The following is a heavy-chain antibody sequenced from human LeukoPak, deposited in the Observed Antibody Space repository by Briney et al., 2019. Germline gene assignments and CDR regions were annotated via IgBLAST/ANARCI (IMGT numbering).Heavy chain of an antibody. V-gene: IGHV5-51*01. D-gene: IGHD3-9*01. CDR3: ARLNDILTGYSPYGMDV. J-gene: IGHJ6*02. CDR2: IYPGDSGT. CDR1: GYSFTSYW. Sequence: GESLKISCKGSGYSFTSYWIGWVRQMPGKGLEWMGIIYPGDSGTRYSPSFQGQVTISADKSISTAYLQWSSLKASDTAMYYCARLNDILTGYSPYGMDVWGQGTTVTVSS.